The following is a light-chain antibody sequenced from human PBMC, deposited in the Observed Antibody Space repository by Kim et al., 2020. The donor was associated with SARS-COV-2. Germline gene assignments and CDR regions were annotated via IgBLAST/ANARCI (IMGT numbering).Light chain of an antibody. J-gene: IGLJ1*01. CDR3: SSYAGSHFI. CDR1: SNDVGDNKF. V-gene: IGLV2-8*01. Sequence: GQSVTISCTGTSNDVGDNKFVSWYQQHPGKAPKVLIYEVTQRPSGVPDRFSGSKSDNTASLTVSGLQPQDEADYYCSSYAGSHFIFGTGTKVTVL. CDR2: EVT.